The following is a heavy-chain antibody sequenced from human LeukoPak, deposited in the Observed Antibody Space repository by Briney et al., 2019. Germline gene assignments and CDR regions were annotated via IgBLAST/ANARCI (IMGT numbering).Heavy chain of an antibody. CDR2: IYYSGST. D-gene: IGHD5-18*01. J-gene: IGHJ4*02. Sequence: ASETLSLTCTVSGGSISSYYWSWIRQPPGKGLEWIGYIYYSGSTNYNPSLKSRVTISVDTSKNQFSLKLSSVTAADTAVYYCARVGIQLWEEGYFGYWGQGTLVTVSS. CDR3: ARVGIQLWEEGYFGY. V-gene: IGHV4-59*12. CDR1: GGSISSYY.